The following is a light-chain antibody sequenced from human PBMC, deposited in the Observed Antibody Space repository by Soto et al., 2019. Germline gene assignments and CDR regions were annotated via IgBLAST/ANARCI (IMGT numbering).Light chain of an antibody. CDR2: MAS. J-gene: IGKJ1*01. V-gene: IGKV1-5*03. CDR1: QNIDKW. Sequence: DIHMTQSPSTLSASAGDRVTITCRASQNIDKWLAWYQQRPGKAPKLLIYMASALDSGVPSRFSGSGSGTEFSFTISSLQPDDFATYYCQQYQSFPWTFGRGTKVEIK. CDR3: QQYQSFPWT.